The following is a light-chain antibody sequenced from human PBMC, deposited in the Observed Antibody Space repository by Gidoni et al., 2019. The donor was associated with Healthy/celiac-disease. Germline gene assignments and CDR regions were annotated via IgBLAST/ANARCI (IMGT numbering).Light chain of an antibody. CDR1: SSHIGSNT. CDR2: SNN. Sequence: QSVLTQPPSASGTPGQRVTIACSGSSSHIGSNTVNWYQQLPGTAPKLLIYSNNQRPSGVPDRFSVSKSGTSASLAISGLQSEDEADYYCAAWDDSLNGWVFGGGTKLTVL. CDR3: AAWDDSLNGWV. V-gene: IGLV1-44*01. J-gene: IGLJ3*02.